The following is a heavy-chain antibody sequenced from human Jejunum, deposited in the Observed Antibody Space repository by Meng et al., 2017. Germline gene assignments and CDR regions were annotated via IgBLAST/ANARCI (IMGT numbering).Heavy chain of an antibody. J-gene: IGHJ4*02. CDR2: INYSGDT. CDR1: GGSISSDDYY. V-gene: IGHV4-30-4*01. Sequence: QVQLQESGPGLVKPSQTLSLTCTVSGGSISSDDYYWSWIRQPPGKGLEWIGYINYSGDTSYSPSLKSRVTISVDRSKNQFSLNLSSVTAADTAVYYCARMDSAFHYFDYWGQGTLVTVSS. D-gene: IGHD1-26*01. CDR3: ARMDSAFHYFDY.